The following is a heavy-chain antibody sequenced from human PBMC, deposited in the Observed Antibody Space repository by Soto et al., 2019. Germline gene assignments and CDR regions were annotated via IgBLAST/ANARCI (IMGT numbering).Heavy chain of an antibody. Sequence: GGSLRLSCAASGFTFSSFEMNWVRQAPGKGLEWVSYISSSGSTIYYADSVKGRFTISRDNAKNSLYLQMNSLRAEDTAVYYCARERRSSGYYLEYYYYGMDVWGQGTKVTVYS. D-gene: IGHD3-22*01. CDR1: GFTFSSFE. CDR3: ARERRSSGYYLEYYYYGMDV. V-gene: IGHV3-48*03. J-gene: IGHJ6*02. CDR2: ISSSGSTI.